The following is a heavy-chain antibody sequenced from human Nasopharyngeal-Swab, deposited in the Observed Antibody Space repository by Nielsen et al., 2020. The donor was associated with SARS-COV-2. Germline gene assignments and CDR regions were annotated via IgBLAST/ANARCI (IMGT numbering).Heavy chain of an antibody. CDR3: AREEVTTGAFDI. Sequence: GGSLRLSCAASGFTVSSNYMSWVRQAPGKGLEWVSVIYSGGSTYYADSVKGRFTISRDNSKNTLYLQMNSLRAGDTAVYYCAREEVTTGAFDIWGQGTMVTVSS. CDR1: GFTVSSNY. J-gene: IGHJ3*02. D-gene: IGHD4-17*01. V-gene: IGHV3-66*01. CDR2: IYSGGST.